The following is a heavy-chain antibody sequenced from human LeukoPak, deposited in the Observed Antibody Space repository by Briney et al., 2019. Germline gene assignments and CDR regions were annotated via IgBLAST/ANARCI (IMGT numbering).Heavy chain of an antibody. CDR2: INPSGGST. D-gene: IGHD1-26*01. J-gene: IGHJ6*02. V-gene: IGHV1-46*01. CDR1: GYTFTSYY. Sequence: ASVNVSCKASGYTFTSYYMHWVRQAPGQGLEWMGIINPSGGSTSYAQKFQGRVTMTRDMSTSTVYMELSSLRSEDTAVYYCATDQGVGATNYYYYGMGVWGQGTTVTVSS. CDR3: ATDQGVGATNYYYYGMGV.